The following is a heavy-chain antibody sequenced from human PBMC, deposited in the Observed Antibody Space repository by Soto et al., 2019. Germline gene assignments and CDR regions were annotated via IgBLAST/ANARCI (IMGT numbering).Heavy chain of an antibody. Sequence: QVQLQQSGPGLVKPSQTLSLTCAISGDSVSSNSATWDWIRQSPSRGLEWLGRTYYGSKWSYDYAVSVQRRXTXSXXTSKNQCSLHLNSVTPEDTAVYYCARLIGNSWFPEWGQGTLVTVSS. D-gene: IGHD6-13*01. CDR1: GDSVSSNSAT. J-gene: IGHJ4*02. CDR3: ARLIGNSWFPE. CDR2: TYYGSKWSY. V-gene: IGHV6-1*01.